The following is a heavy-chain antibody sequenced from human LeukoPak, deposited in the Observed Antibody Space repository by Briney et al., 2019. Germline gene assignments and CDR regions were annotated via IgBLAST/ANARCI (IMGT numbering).Heavy chain of an antibody. J-gene: IGHJ4*02. CDR2: ISYDGSNK. CDR1: GFTFSSYG. Sequence: PGGSLRLSCAASGFTFSSYGMHWVRQAPGKGLEWVAVISYDGSNKYYADSVKGRFTISRDNSKITLYLQMNSLRAEDTAVYYCAKDKGQYYYGSGSYLYWGQGTLVTVSS. CDR3: AKDKGQYYYGSGSYLY. V-gene: IGHV3-30*18. D-gene: IGHD3-10*01.